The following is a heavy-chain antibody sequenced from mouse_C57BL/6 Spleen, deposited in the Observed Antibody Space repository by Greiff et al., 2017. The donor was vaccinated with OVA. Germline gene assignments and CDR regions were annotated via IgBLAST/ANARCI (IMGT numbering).Heavy chain of an antibody. V-gene: IGHV1-55*01. CDR1: GYTFTSYW. Sequence: QVQLQQPGAELVKPGASVKMSCKASGYTFTSYWITWVKQRPGQGLEWIGDIYPGSGSTNYNEKFKSKATLTVDTSSSTAYMQLSSLTSEDSAVYYCARDPSMVTTVRGYFDYWGQGTTLTVSS. D-gene: IGHD2-2*01. CDR2: IYPGSGST. J-gene: IGHJ2*01. CDR3: ARDPSMVTTVRGYFDY.